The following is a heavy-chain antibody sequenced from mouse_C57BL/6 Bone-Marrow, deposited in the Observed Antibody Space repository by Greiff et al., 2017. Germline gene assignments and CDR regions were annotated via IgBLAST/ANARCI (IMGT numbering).Heavy chain of an antibody. V-gene: IGHV1-80*01. CDR3: ARGAY. CDR1: GYAFSSYW. Sequence: QVPLTESGAELVKPGASVKISCKASGYAFSSYWMNWVKQRPGKGLEWIGQLFPGDGETNYNGKFKGKTTLSADKSSSTAYMQLSSLTSEDSAVYFCARGAYWGQGTLVTVSA. J-gene: IGHJ3*01. CDR2: LFPGDGET.